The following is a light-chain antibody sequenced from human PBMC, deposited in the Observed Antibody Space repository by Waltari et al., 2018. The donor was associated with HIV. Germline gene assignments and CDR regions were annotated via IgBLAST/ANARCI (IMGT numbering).Light chain of an antibody. CDR1: SNAIGLSTY. Sequence: QSALTQPPSASGSPGETVTLSCTGTSNAIGLSTYVSCFPQHPGKVPKLVMFEVSQRPSGVAVRFCGCKSGYTASLTVSGLQPDDEAEYFCSSFAGNDFFVFGGGTRLTVL. CDR3: SSFAGNDFFV. V-gene: IGLV2-8*01. J-gene: IGLJ2*01. CDR2: EVS.